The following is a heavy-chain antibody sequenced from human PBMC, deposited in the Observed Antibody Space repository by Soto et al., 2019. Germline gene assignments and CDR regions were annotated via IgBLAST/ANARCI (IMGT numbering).Heavy chain of an antibody. V-gene: IGHV3-23*01. D-gene: IGHD5-18*01. CDR3: AKGVSQYTPLAMFDY. Sequence: GGSLRLSCAACGFTFSSYAMSWVHQAPGKGLEWVSTISGSDGRTYSTDSVKGRFTISRDNSRNTAYLQMNSLRVEDTAVYYCAKGVSQYTPLAMFDYWGRGTLVTVSS. CDR2: ISGSDGRT. CDR1: GFTFSSYA. J-gene: IGHJ4*02.